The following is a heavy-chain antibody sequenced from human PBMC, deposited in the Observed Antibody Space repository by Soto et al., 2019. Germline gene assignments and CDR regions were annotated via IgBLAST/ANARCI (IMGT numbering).Heavy chain of an antibody. J-gene: IGHJ5*02. Sequence: SETLSLTCTVSGGSISSGGYYWSRIRQHPGKGLEWIGYIYYSGSTYYNPSLKSRVTISVDTSKNQFSLKLSSVTAADTAVYYCARDLGGNYYDSSGFNWFDPWGQGTLVTVSS. D-gene: IGHD3-22*01. V-gene: IGHV4-31*03. CDR3: ARDLGGNYYDSSGFNWFDP. CDR1: GGSISSGGYY. CDR2: IYYSGST.